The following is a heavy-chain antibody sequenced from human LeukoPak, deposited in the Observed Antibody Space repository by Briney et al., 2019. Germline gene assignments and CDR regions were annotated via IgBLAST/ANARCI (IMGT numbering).Heavy chain of an antibody. CDR2: ISYDRSNK. CDR1: GFTFSSYG. CDR3: AKVPTSSSWTGTWFDP. V-gene: IGHV3-30*18. J-gene: IGHJ5*02. D-gene: IGHD6-13*01. Sequence: GGSLRLSCAASGFTFSSYGMHWVRQAPGKGLEWVAVISYDRSNKYYADSVKGRFTISRDNSKNTLYLQMNSLRAEDTAVYYCAKVPTSSSWTGTWFDPWGQGTLVTVSS.